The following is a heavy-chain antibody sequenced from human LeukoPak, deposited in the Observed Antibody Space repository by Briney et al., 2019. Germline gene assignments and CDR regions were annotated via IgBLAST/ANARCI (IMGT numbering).Heavy chain of an antibody. V-gene: IGHV1-69*01. CDR3: ATRDGYNRNFDY. J-gene: IGHJ4*02. CDR2: IIPIFGTA. CDR1: GGTFSSYA. D-gene: IGHD5-24*01. Sequence: SVKVSCKASGGTFSSYAISWVRQAPGQGLEWMGGIIPIFGTANYAQKFQGRVTITADESTSTAYMELSSLRSEDTAVYYCATRDGYNRNFDYWGQGTLVAVSS.